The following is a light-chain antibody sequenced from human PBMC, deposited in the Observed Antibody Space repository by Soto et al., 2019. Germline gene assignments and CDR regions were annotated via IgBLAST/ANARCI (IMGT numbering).Light chain of an antibody. CDR2: EVS. J-gene: IGLJ1*01. CDR1: SSDVGGYNF. V-gene: IGLV2-8*01. CDR3: HSYADTNKVV. Sequence: QSALTQPRSASGSLGQSVTISCTGSSSDVGGYNFVSWFQQHPGKAPKLMIYEVSKRPSGVPDRFSGSKSGNTASLTVSGLQAEDEADYYCHSYADTNKVVFGTGTKVTVL.